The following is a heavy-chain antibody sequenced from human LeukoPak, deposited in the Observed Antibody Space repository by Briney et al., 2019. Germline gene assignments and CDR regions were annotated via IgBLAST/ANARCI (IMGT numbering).Heavy chain of an antibody. V-gene: IGHV3-15*01. Sequence: GGSLRLSCVISGLTFNNVWMSWVRQAPGKGLEWVGRIKSKTDGGTTDYAAPVKGRFTISRDDSKNTLYLQMNSLKTEDTVVYYCTSYYYDSTSSDYWGQGTLVTVSS. CDR2: IKSKTDGGTT. CDR1: GLTFNNVW. J-gene: IGHJ4*02. CDR3: TSYYYDSTSSDY. D-gene: IGHD3-22*01.